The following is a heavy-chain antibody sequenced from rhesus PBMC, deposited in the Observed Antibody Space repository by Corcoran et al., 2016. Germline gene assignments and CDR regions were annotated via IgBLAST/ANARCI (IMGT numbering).Heavy chain of an antibody. CDR3: TKGGFGWNRDRFDL. CDR2: ISYTGDSS. CDR1: RFTFRCFA. D-gene: IGHD1-20*01. J-gene: IGHJ5-1*01. V-gene: IGHV3S5*01. Sequence: EMQLVETGGGLVQPGGSRRLSCAAARFTFRCFALNWVRQAPGKGLEWVSGISYTGDSSFYADSVKGRCTISRDNSRDTLSLQLDSLRPEDAAVYYCTKGGFGWNRDRFDLWGAGVVVSVSS.